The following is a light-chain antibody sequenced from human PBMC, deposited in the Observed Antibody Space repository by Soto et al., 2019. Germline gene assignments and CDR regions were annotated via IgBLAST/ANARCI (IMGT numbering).Light chain of an antibody. J-gene: IGKJ1*01. CDR2: ATS. V-gene: IGKV3-20*01. CDR1: QTVNSDY. Sequence: EIVMTQSPATLSLSPGETATLSCRASQTVNSDYLAWFQQRPGQAPRLLIFATSRRATDIPDRFSGSGPGTDFTLAIRRLEPEDFAVYYCHQFGYSPRTFGQGTKVDI. CDR3: HQFGYSPRT.